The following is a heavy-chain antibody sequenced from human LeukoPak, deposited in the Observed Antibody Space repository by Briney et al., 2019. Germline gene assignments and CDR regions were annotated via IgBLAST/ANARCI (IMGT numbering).Heavy chain of an antibody. D-gene: IGHD4-23*01. J-gene: IGHJ5*02. CDR3: ASGGPGWVNYWFDP. CDR1: GGTFSSYA. V-gene: IGHV1-69*13. Sequence: SLKVSCKASGGTFSSYAISWVRQAPGHGLEWMGGIIPTFGTANYAQKFQGRVTITADESTSTTYTELSSLRSEVTAVYYCASGGPGWVNYWFDPWGQGTLVTVSS. CDR2: IIPTFGTA.